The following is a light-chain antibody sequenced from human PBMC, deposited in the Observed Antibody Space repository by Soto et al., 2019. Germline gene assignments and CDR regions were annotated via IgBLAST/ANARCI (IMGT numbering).Light chain of an antibody. CDR2: EVS. CDR3: SSYTASSPLV. V-gene: IGLV2-14*01. Sequence: QSALTQPASVSGSPGQSITISCTGTSSDVGGYNYVSWYQQHPGKAPKLMIYEVSYRPSGVSGRFSGSKSDNTASLTISGLQDDDEADYFCSSYTASSPLVFGGGTNLTVL. CDR1: SSDVGGYNY. J-gene: IGLJ3*02.